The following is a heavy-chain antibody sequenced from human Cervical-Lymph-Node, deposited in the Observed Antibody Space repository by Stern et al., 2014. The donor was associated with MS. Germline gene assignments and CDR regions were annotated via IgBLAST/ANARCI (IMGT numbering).Heavy chain of an antibody. D-gene: IGHD1-20*01. CDR1: GYTFTRYD. CDR3: ARWAYNWDFDY. CDR2: FSVYNGNT. V-gene: IGHV1-18*01. J-gene: IGHJ4*02. Sequence: QMQLVQSGVEIKKPGASVKVSCKASGYTFTRYDIAWVRQAPGQGLEWMGWFSVYNGNTKYAQKVQGRVTMTRETSTNTAYMELRSLISDDTAVYYCARWAYNWDFDYWGQGTLVTVSS.